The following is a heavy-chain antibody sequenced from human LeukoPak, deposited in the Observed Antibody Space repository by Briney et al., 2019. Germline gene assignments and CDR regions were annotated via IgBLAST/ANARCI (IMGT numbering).Heavy chain of an antibody. CDR3: ARLPSSSWYSAFDI. D-gene: IGHD6-13*01. V-gene: IGHV4-59*08. Sequence: ASETLSLTCTVSGGSISSYYWSWIRQPPGKGLEWIGYIYYSGSTNYNPSLKSRVTISVDTSKNQFSLKLSSVTAADTAVYYCARLPSSSWYSAFDIWGQGTMVTVSS. CDR1: GGSISSYY. J-gene: IGHJ3*02. CDR2: IYYSGST.